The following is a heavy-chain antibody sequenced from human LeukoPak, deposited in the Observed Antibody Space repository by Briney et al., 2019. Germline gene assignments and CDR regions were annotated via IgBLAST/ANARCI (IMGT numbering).Heavy chain of an antibody. CDR2: NYYSGST. J-gene: IGHJ4*02. CDR1: GGSISSYY. Sequence: SETLSLTCTVSGGSISSYYWSWIRQPPGKGLEWIGYNYYSGSTNYNPSLKSRVTISVDTSKNQFSLKLSSVTAADTAVYYCARGRYSGNFDYWGQGTLVTVSS. CDR3: ARGRYSGNFDY. D-gene: IGHD3-9*01. V-gene: IGHV4-59*01.